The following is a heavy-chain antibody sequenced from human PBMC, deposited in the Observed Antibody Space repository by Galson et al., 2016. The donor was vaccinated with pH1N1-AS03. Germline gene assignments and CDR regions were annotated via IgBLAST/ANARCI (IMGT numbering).Heavy chain of an antibody. D-gene: IGHD1-26*01. CDR3: AREGHGGRYLTDAFDI. CDR1: GGTFNSYA. Sequence: SVKVSCKASGGTFNSYAISWVRQAPGQGLEWMGGIIPIFGTVNFAQRFQGRLTITADESTSTAYMDLSSLRSDDTAVYYCAREGHGGRYLTDAFDIWGQGTMVTVSS. V-gene: IGHV1-69*13. CDR2: IIPIFGTV. J-gene: IGHJ3*02.